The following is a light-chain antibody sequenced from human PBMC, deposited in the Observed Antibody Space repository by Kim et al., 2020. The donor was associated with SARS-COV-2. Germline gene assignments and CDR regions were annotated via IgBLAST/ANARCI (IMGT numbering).Light chain of an antibody. Sequence: ASVGDRVTITCRASQDISNYVAWYQQKPGKPPKLLIYAASTLQSGVPPRFSGSGSGTDFTLTISSLQPEDVATYYCQKYDGAPWTFGQGTKVDIK. CDR3: QKYDGAPWT. CDR1: QDISNY. CDR2: AAS. J-gene: IGKJ1*01. V-gene: IGKV1-27*01.